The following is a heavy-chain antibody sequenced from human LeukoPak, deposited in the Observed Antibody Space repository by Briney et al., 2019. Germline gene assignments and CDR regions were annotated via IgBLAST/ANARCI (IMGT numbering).Heavy chain of an antibody. CDR2: VNPNSGGT. V-gene: IGHV1-2*02. J-gene: IGHJ4*02. CDR3: ARDLGYGDTKVDY. D-gene: IGHD4-17*01. CDR1: GYTFNDYY. Sequence: GASVKVSCKASGYTFNDYYIHWVRLAPGQGLEWMGWVNPNSGGTNYAQKFQGRVTMTRDTSISTAYMELSRLRSDDPAVYYCARDLGYGDTKVDYWGQGTLVTVSS.